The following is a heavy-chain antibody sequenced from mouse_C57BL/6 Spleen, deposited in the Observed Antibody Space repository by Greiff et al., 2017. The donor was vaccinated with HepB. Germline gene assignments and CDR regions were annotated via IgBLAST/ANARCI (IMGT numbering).Heavy chain of an antibody. J-gene: IGHJ1*03. CDR2: ISSGGDYI. Sequence: EVHLVESGEGLVKPGGSLKLSCAASGFTFSSYAMSWVRQTPEKRLEWVAYISSGGDYIYYADTVKGRFTISRDNARNTLYLQMSSLKSEDTAMYYCTRNSPYYYVSSHWYFDVWGTGTTVTV. D-gene: IGHD1-1*01. V-gene: IGHV5-9-1*02. CDR1: GFTFSSYA. CDR3: TRNSPYYYVSSHWYFDV.